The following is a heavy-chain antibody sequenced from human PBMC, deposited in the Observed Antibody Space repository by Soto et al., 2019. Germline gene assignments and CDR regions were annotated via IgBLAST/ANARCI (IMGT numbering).Heavy chain of an antibody. CDR1: GDSISSSYY. J-gene: IGHJ5*02. Sequence: PSETLSLTCTVSGDSISSSYYWGWVRQPPGKGLECIGAVCYTGFTYYNPSLKSRLTISLDTSKNQFSLRLSSVTAADTAIYYCARLPVVVIALGYFDPWGPGTLVTVSS. V-gene: IGHV4-39*01. D-gene: IGHD2-21*01. CDR3: ARLPVVVIALGYFDP. CDR2: VCYTGFT.